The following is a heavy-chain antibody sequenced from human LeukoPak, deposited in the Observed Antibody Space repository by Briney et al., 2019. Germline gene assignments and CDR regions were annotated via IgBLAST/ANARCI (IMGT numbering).Heavy chain of an antibody. CDR3: AKGHIDSSGYYYFDY. Sequence: GGSLRLSCAASGFTFSSYAMSWVRQAPGKGLECVSSISGSGGSTNYADSVKGRFTISRDNSKNTLYLQVNRLRAEDTAVYYCAKGHIDSSGYYYFDYWGQGTLVTVSS. CDR1: GFTFSSYA. D-gene: IGHD3-22*01. CDR2: ISGSGGST. V-gene: IGHV3-23*01. J-gene: IGHJ4*02.